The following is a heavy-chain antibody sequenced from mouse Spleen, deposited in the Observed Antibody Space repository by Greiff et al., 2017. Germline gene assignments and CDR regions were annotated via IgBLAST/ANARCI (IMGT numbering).Heavy chain of an antibody. D-gene: IGHD1-1*01. Sequence: EVKLVESGGGLVQPGGSRKLSCAASGFTFSSFGMHWVRQAPEKGLEWVAYISSGSSTTYYADTVKGRFTISRDNPKNTLFLQMTSLRSEDTAMYYCARVGYYGSSPWFAYWGRGTLVTVSA. CDR2: ISSGSSTT. J-gene: IGHJ3*01. CDR3: ARVGYYGSSPWFAY. V-gene: IGHV5-17*02. CDR1: GFTFSSFG.